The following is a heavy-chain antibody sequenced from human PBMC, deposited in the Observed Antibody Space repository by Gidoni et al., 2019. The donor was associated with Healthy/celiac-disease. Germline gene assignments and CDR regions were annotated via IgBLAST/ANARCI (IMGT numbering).Heavy chain of an antibody. CDR2: ISSSSSTI. CDR1: GFTFSSYS. J-gene: IGHJ4*02. CDR3: AREEQWLAHFDY. V-gene: IGHV3-48*02. Sequence: EVQLVESGGGLVQPGGSRRLSCAASGFTFSSYSINWVRQAPGKGLEWVSYISSSSSTIYYADSVKGRFTISRDNAKNSLYLQMNSLRDEDTAVYYCAREEQWLAHFDYWGQGTLVTVSS. D-gene: IGHD6-19*01.